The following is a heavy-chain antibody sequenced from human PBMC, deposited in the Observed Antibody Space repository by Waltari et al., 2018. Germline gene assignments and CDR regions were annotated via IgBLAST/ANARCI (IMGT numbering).Heavy chain of an antibody. CDR3: ASLTAGLGTYWFDP. CDR2: IYYMGST. Sequence: QVQLQESGPGLVKPSETLSLTCTVSGGSISSYYWSWIRQPPGKGLVWIGYIYYMGSTNYNPSLKSRVTISVDTSKNQFSLKLSSVTAADTAVYYCASLTAGLGTYWFDPWGQGTLVTVSS. CDR1: GGSISSYY. D-gene: IGHD3-9*01. J-gene: IGHJ5*02. V-gene: IGHV4-59*01.